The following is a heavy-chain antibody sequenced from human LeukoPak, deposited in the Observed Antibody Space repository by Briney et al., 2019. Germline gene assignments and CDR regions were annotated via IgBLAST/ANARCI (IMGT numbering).Heavy chain of an antibody. Sequence: GGSLRLSCAASGFTVSSNYMSWVRQAPGKGLEWVSIIYSGGSTYYADSVKGRFTISRDNSNNTLYLQMNSLRAEDTAVYYCARDQEYDAFDIWGQGTMVTVSS. V-gene: IGHV3-53*01. J-gene: IGHJ3*02. CDR1: GFTVSSNY. CDR3: ARDQEYDAFDI. CDR2: IYSGGST. D-gene: IGHD3-10*01.